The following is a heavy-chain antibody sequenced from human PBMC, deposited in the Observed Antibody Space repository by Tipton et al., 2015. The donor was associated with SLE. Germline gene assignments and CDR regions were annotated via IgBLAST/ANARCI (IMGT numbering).Heavy chain of an antibody. CDR1: GYSISSGYY. D-gene: IGHD3-3*01. CDR3: ALGYYSRGDY. Sequence: TLSLTCTVSGYSISSGYYWGWIRQPPGKGLEWIGSIYHSGSTYYNPSLKSRVTISVDTSKNQFSLKLSSVTAADTAVYYCALGYYSRGDYWGQGTLVTVSS. V-gene: IGHV4-38-2*02. CDR2: IYHSGST. J-gene: IGHJ4*02.